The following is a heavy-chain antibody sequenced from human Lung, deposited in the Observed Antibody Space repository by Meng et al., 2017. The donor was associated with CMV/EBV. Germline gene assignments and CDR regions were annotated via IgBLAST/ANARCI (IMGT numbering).Heavy chain of an antibody. Sequence: SCAASGFTFSSYGLHWVRQAPGKGLEWVAFIRYDGSNKYYADSVQVRFTISIDNSKNPLYLQMNSLRVEDTAVYYCANDMGFGELSYWGQGTLVTVSS. V-gene: IGHV3-30*02. CDR2: IRYDGSNK. J-gene: IGHJ4*02. CDR1: GFTFSSYG. D-gene: IGHD3-10*01. CDR3: ANDMGFGELSY.